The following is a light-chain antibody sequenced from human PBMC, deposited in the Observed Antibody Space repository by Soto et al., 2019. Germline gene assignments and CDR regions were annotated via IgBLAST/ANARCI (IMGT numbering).Light chain of an antibody. Sequence: EIAMTQSPATISVSPGEGDTLSCRASQSVSSNLAWYQHKPGQAPRVLIYAAYTRATTIPARFSGSGSGTDSTLTTSSLQTEDFAVYDCQQYKNWPPWPVCQGTKVDIK. CDR2: AAY. V-gene: IGKV3D-15*01. CDR1: QSVSSN. J-gene: IGKJ1*01. CDR3: QQYKNWPPWP.